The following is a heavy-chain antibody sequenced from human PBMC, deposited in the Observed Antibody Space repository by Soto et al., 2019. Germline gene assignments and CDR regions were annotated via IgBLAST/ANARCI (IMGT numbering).Heavy chain of an antibody. D-gene: IGHD3-10*01. CDR2: IYYSGTT. V-gene: IGHV4-31*03. CDR3: ARGYYYGSGTIILDY. J-gene: IGHJ4*02. Sequence: QVQLQESGPGLVKPSQTLSLTCTASGGSISSGGYYWSWIRQHPGKGLEWIGYIYYSGTTFYNPSLKSRVTTSVDTSKNQFSLTLSSVTAADTAVYFCARGYYYGSGTIILDYWGQGTLVTVSS. CDR1: GGSISSGGYY.